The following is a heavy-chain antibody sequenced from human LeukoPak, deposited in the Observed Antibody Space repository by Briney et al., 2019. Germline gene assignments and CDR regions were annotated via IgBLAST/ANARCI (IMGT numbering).Heavy chain of an antibody. D-gene: IGHD7-27*01. CDR1: GGSISSSNYY. CDR2: IYYSGST. J-gene: IGHJ4*02. CDR3: AREGNLAWVDY. V-gene: IGHV4-39*07. Sequence: SETLSLTCTVSGGSISSSNYYWGWIRQPPGKGLEWIGYIYYSGSTYYNPSLKSRVTISVDTSKNQFSLKLSSVTAADTAVYYCAREGNLAWVDYWGQGTLVTVSS.